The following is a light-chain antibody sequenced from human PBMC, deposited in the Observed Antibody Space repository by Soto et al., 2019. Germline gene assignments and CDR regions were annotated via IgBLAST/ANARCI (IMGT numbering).Light chain of an antibody. CDR3: NQRQSWPRT. V-gene: IGKV3D-11*01. CDR1: QYINTR. CDR2: QTS. Sequence: EIVLTQSPATLSSFLGDRVTLSCRASQYINTRLAWYQHRPGQAPRLLIYQTSIRAAGIPARFSASGTGTDFNLTIREVQTEDFAVYYCNQRQSWPRTFGQGTKVDIK. J-gene: IGKJ1*01.